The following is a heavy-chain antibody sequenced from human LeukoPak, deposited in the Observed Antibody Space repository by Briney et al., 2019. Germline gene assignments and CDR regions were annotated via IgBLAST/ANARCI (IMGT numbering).Heavy chain of an antibody. CDR3: AQKERVYGSGSSYFDY. CDR1: GFTFSSYA. CDR2: ISGSGGST. D-gene: IGHD3-10*01. J-gene: IGHJ4*02. V-gene: IGHV3-23*01. Sequence: GGSLRLSCAASGFTFSSYAMSRVRQAPGKGLEWVSAISGSGGSTYYADSVKGRFTISRDNSKNTLYLQMNSLRAEDTAVYYCAQKERVYGSGSSYFDYWGQGTLVTVSS.